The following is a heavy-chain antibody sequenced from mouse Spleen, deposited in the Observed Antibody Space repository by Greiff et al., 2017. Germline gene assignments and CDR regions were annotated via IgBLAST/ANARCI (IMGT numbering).Heavy chain of an antibody. CDR2: ISSGGGST. CDR3: ARGYYGSSYYFDY. CDR1: GFTFSSYY. V-gene: IGHV5-9*04. D-gene: IGHD1-1*01. J-gene: IGHJ2*01. Sequence: EVKVVESGGGLVKLGGSLKLSCAASGFTFSSYYMSWVRQTPEKRLEWVATISSGGGSTYYPDSVKGRFTISRDNAKNTLYLQMSSLNSEDTAVYYCARGYYGSSYYFDYWGQGTTLTVSS.